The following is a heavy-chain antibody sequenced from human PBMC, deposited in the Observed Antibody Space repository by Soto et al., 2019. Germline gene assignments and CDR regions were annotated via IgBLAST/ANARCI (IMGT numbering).Heavy chain of an antibody. V-gene: IGHV4-4*02. CDR3: AGQWAAGYGAFDP. D-gene: IGHD3-9*01. Sequence: EKPSGTLSLTCAVSGGSISNNRWWTWVRQAPGKGLEWIGEIHDRGSTNYNLSLKSRATVSIDRSKNQFSLEMRAVTAADTAVYYCAGQWAAGYGAFDPWGQGTLVTVSS. CDR2: IHDRGST. CDR1: GGSISNNRW. J-gene: IGHJ5*02.